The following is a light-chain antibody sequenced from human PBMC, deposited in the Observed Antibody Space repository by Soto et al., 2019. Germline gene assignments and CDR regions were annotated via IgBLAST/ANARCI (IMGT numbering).Light chain of an antibody. CDR3: TSYAGSNNFEV. Sequence: QSALTQPPSASGSPGQSVTISCTGTSSDVGAYNYVSWYQQHPGKAPKLMIYEVTKRPSGVPDRFSGSKSGNTASLTVSGLQAEDEADSYCTSYAGSNNFEVFGGGTKLTVL. CDR2: EVT. CDR1: SSDVGAYNY. J-gene: IGLJ3*02. V-gene: IGLV2-8*01.